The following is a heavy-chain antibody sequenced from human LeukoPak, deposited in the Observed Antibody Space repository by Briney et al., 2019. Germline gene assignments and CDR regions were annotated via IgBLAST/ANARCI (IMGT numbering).Heavy chain of an antibody. CDR2: IRQDGSEK. Sequence: PGGSLRLSCAVSGFTFTDYRTNWVREAPGKGLERVASIRQDGSEKTYVDSVKGRFTISRDNTKNTLSLQVNSLRDEDTAVYYCARDGTAAGLYFDLWGQGTLVTVSS. V-gene: IGHV3-7*01. D-gene: IGHD6-13*01. CDR3: ARDGTAAGLYFDL. J-gene: IGHJ4*01. CDR1: GFTFTDYR.